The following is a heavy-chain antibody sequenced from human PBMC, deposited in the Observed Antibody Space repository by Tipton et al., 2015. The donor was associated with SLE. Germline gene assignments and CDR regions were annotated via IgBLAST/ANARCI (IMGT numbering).Heavy chain of an antibody. J-gene: IGHJ6*03. Sequence: TLSLTCSVSGDPLSSNNYYWGWIRQSPAQGLEWIGTIHYAGGTYYNPSLKSRVTISTDTSKNQFSLKLTSVTAADTAMYYCARSLVMMVYATNYMDYMDVWGKGTTVTVSS. D-gene: IGHD2-8*01. V-gene: IGHV4-39*07. CDR1: GDPLSSNNYY. CDR2: IHYAGGT. CDR3: ARSLVMMVYATNYMDYMDV.